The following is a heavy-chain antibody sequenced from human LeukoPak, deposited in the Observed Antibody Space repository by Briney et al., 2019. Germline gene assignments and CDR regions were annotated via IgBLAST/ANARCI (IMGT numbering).Heavy chain of an antibody. Sequence: ASVKVSCKASGYTFTDNYMHWVRQAPGQVLEWMGWINPNSGGTNYAQKFQGRVTMTRNTSISTAYMELSSLRSEDTAVYYCARASDFDFWSGYYTTGFDYWGQGTLVTVSS. CDR2: INPNSGGT. D-gene: IGHD3-3*01. CDR1: GYTFTDNY. V-gene: IGHV1-2*02. CDR3: ARASDFDFWSGYYTTGFDY. J-gene: IGHJ4*02.